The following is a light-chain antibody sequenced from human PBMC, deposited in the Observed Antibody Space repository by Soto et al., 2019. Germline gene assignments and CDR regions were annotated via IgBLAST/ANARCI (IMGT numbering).Light chain of an antibody. CDR3: NSYTSSNTWV. Sequence: QSVLTQPASVSGSPGQSITISCTGTSSDVGSYNFVSWYQQHPGTAPKLVIYEVTNRTSGVSYRFSGSKSGNTASRTSSGLQPEDEADYYCNSYTSSNTWVFGGGTKLTVL. J-gene: IGLJ3*02. V-gene: IGLV2-14*01. CDR2: EVT. CDR1: SSDVGSYNF.